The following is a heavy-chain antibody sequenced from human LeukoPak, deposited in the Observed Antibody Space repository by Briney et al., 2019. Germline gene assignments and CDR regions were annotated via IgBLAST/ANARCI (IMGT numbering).Heavy chain of an antibody. CDR2: ISNSGSAK. CDR3: AKEGGDSYGYFDY. V-gene: IGHV3-48*01. CDR1: RFSFSNHS. J-gene: IGHJ4*02. D-gene: IGHD5-18*01. Sequence: TGGSLRLSCAASRFSFSNHSMNWVRQAPGKGLEWVSYISNSGSAKYYAASVKGRFTISRDNGKNSLYLQMNSLRAEDTAVYYCAKEGGDSYGYFDYWGQGTLVTVSS.